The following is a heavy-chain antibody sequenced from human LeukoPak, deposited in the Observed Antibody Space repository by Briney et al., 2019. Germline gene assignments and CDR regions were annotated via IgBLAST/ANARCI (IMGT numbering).Heavy chain of an antibody. CDR2: IIPSDGFT. CDR1: GYTFTNYY. J-gene: IGHJ4*02. Sequence: ASVKVSCKASGYTFTNYYIHWVRQAPGQGLEWMGMIIPSDGFTTYAQKFQGRLTMTRDMSTSTVYMELSSLRSEDTALYYCATAGRRLFGVLIPLSFDYWGQGTLVTVSS. D-gene: IGHD3-3*01. CDR3: ATAGRRLFGVLIPLSFDY. V-gene: IGHV1-46*01.